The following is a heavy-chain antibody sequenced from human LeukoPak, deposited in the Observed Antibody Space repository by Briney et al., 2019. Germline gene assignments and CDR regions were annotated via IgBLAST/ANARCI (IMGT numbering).Heavy chain of an antibody. CDR3: ARAESSTSPFDP. J-gene: IGHJ5*02. Sequence: GGSLRLSCAASGFTSSSYATHWVRQAPGKGLEWVAVISYDGSNKYYADSVKGRFTISRDNSKNTLYLQMNSLRAEDTAVYYCARAESSTSPFDPWGQGTLVTVSS. D-gene: IGHD2-2*01. CDR1: GFTSSSYA. CDR2: ISYDGSNK. V-gene: IGHV3-30-3*02.